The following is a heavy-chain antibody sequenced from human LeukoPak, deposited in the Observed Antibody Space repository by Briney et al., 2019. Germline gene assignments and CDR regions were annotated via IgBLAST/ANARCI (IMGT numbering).Heavy chain of an antibody. CDR2: IIPIFGTA. V-gene: IGHV1-69*13. CDR1: GYTFTSYG. J-gene: IGHJ4*02. CDR3: ARKSYYYDSSGYQRGGFDY. D-gene: IGHD3-22*01. Sequence: ASVKVSCKASGYTFTSYGISWVRQAPGQGLEWMGGIIPIFGTANYAQKFQGRVTITADESTSTAYMELSSLRSEDTAVYYCARKSYYYDSSGYQRGGFDYWGQGTLVTVSS.